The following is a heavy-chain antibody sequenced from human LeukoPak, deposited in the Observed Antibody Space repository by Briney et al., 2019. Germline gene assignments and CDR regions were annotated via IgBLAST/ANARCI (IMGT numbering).Heavy chain of an antibody. CDR3: ARDQVQLEREDWFDP. Sequence: WASVKVSCKASGYTFTGYYMHWVRQAPGQGLEWMGWINPNSGGTNYAQKFQGRVTMTRDTSISTAYLELSRLRSDDTAVYYCARDQVQLEREDWFDPWGQGTLVTVSS. V-gene: IGHV1-2*02. J-gene: IGHJ5*02. CDR2: INPNSGGT. D-gene: IGHD1-1*01. CDR1: GYTFTGYY.